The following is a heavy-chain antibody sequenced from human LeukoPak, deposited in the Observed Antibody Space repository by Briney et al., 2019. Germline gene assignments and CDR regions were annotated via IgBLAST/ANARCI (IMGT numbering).Heavy chain of an antibody. CDR1: GFTFSDYI. CDR2: IRRGTNSYTT. J-gene: IGHJ3*02. D-gene: IGHD3-16*01. V-gene: IGHV3-72*01. Sequence: GGSLRLSCAASGFTFSDYILDWVRQAPGKGLEWVGRIRRGTNSYTTEYAASVKGRFIISRDDSKNSLYLHMNSLKTEDTAVYHCTRDGGEGGNSAFDIWGQGTMVTVSS. CDR3: TRDGGEGGNSAFDI.